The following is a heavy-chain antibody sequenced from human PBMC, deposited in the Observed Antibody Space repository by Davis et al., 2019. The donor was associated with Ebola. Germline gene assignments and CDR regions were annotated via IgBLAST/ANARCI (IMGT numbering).Heavy chain of an antibody. J-gene: IGHJ4*02. V-gene: IGHV5-51*01. CDR1: GYTFTNHW. Sequence: GESLKISCKGSGYTFTNHWIAWLRQMPGRGLEWMGYIYPGDSDSRQNRSLQGQVTLSVDKSIDTAYFQWTSLKASDTAIYYCARLRGEVLRATPFDNWGQGTVVIVSS. CDR3: ARLRGEVLRATPFDN. D-gene: IGHD1-26*01. CDR2: IYPGDSDS.